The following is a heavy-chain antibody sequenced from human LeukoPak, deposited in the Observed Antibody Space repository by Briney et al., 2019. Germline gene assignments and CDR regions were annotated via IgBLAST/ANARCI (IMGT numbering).Heavy chain of an antibody. Sequence: TTGGSLRLSCAASGFTFSDYYMSWIRQAPGKGLEWVSYISSSSSYTNYADSVKGRFTISRDNAKNSLYLQMNSLRAEDTAVYYCARDGGGGSGSYYYYFDYWGQGTLVTVSS. J-gene: IGHJ4*02. D-gene: IGHD3-10*01. CDR2: ISSSSSYT. V-gene: IGHV3-11*05. CDR1: GFTFSDYY. CDR3: ARDGGGGSGSYYYYFDY.